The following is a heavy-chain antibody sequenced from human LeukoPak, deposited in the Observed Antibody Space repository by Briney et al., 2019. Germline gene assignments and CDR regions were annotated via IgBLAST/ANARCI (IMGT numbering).Heavy chain of an antibody. D-gene: IGHD3-10*01. J-gene: IGHJ4*02. CDR1: GGSFSGYY. Sequence: SETLSLTCAVYGGSFSGYYWSWIRQPPGKGLEWIGEINHSGSTNYNPSLKSRVTISVDTSKNQFSLKLSSVTAADTAVYYCARAHRITMVRGGRGYFDYWGQGTLVTVSS. CDR3: ARAHRITMVRGGRGYFDY. CDR2: INHSGST. V-gene: IGHV4-34*01.